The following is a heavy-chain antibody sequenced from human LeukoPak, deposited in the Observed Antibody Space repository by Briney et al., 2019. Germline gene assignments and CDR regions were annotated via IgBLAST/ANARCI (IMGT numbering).Heavy chain of an antibody. J-gene: IGHJ4*02. CDR1: GFSFSTYD. D-gene: IGHD6-13*01. V-gene: IGHV3-30*03. CDR3: ARAQPPSSIAAAYPDY. Sequence: PGGSLRLSCAASGFSFSTYDMHWVRQAPGKGLEWMAGISHDGRDKYYGDSEKGRLTISRDNSKNTVYLEMNSLRPEDTALYYCARAQPPSSIAAAYPDYWGQGTLVTVSS. CDR2: ISHDGRDK.